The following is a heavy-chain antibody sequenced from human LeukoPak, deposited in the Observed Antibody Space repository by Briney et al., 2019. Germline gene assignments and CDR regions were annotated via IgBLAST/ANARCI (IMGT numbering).Heavy chain of an antibody. J-gene: IGHJ6*04. CDR2: IIPIFGTA. CDR1: GGTFISYA. CDR3: ARDRYYYGSGSLMDV. D-gene: IGHD3-10*01. V-gene: IGHV1-69*06. Sequence: ASVKVSCKASGGTFISYAISWVRQAPGQGREWRGGIIPIFGTANYAQKFQGRVTITADKSTSTAYMELSSLRSEDTAVYYCARDRYYYGSGSLMDVWGKGTTVTVSS.